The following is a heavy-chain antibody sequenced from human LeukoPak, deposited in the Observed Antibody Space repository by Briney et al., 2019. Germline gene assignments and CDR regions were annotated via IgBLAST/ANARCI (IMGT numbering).Heavy chain of an antibody. CDR2: IYSSGST. Sequence: SETLSLTCTVSGVSISNYYWSWIRQPAGKGLEWIGRIYSSGSTNYNPSLKSRVTMSVDTSKNQSSLKLTSVTAADTAVYYCARGVSSGYYSVYYFDYWGQGTLVTVSS. CDR1: GVSISNYY. V-gene: IGHV4-4*07. J-gene: IGHJ4*02. D-gene: IGHD3-22*01. CDR3: ARGVSSGYYSVYYFDY.